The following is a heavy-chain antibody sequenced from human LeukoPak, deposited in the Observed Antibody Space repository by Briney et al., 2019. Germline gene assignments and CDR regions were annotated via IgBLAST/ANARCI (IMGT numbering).Heavy chain of an antibody. CDR2: IYYSGST. CDR3: ARDLDNYYYMDV. Sequence: SETLSLTCTVSGGSISSSSYYWGWIRQPPGKGLEWIGSIYYSGSTYYNPSLKSRVTISVDTSKNQFSLKLSSVTAADTAVYYCARDLDNYYYMDVWGKGTTVTVSS. V-gene: IGHV4-39*07. CDR1: GGSISSSSYY. J-gene: IGHJ6*03. D-gene: IGHD2-2*03.